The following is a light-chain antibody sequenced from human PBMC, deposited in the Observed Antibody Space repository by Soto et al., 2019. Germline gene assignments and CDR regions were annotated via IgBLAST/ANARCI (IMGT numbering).Light chain of an antibody. CDR3: MHSLQTPVT. J-gene: IGKJ4*01. CDR2: LGS. Sequence: DIVMTQSPLSLPVTPGEPASISCRSSQSLLHSDGYNYLDWYLQKPGQSTQLLIYLGSNRASEVPDRFSGSVSGTNFTLKISRVEAEDVVIYYCMHSLQTPVTFGGGTKVEIK. CDR1: QSLLHSDGYNY. V-gene: IGKV2-28*01.